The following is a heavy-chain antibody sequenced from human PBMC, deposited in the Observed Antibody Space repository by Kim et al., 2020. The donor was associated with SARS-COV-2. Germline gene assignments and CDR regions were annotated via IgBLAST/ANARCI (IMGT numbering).Heavy chain of an antibody. Sequence: AGSLRLSCAASGFTFTNYWIHWVRQIPGKGPVWVSSVGGYGGSRYYADSVKGLFTTSRDNANNMVYWQMNSLRVDDTAIYYCTSICEYWCRGARVIVAS. CDR3: TSICEY. CDR2: VGGYGGSR. V-gene: IGHV3-74*01. J-gene: IGHJ2*01. D-gene: IGHD3-3*02. CDR1: GFTFTNYW.